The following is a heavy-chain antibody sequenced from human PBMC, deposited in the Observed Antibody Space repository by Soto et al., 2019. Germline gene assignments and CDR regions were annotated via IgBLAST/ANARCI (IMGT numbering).Heavy chain of an antibody. CDR2: IYYSGST. V-gene: IGHV4-59*01. J-gene: IGHJ4*02. CDR3: ARSGSLAIHNSYYFDY. CDR1: GGSISSYY. D-gene: IGHD1-20*01. Sequence: QVQLQESGPGLVKPSETLYLTCTVSGGSISSYYWSWIRQPPGKGLEWIGYIYYSGSTNYNPSLKSRVTISVDTSKNQFSLKLSSVTAADTAVYYCARSGSLAIHNSYYFDYWGQGTLVTVSS.